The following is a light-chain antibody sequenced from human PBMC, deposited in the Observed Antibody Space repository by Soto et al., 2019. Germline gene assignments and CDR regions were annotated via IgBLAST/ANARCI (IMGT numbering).Light chain of an antibody. Sequence: DIVMTQSPDSLAVSLGERATIDCKSSQSILYSSDNQNYLAWYQQKPGQPPKLLTSWASTREYGVPDRFSGSGSGTDFTLTISSLQAEDVAVYYCQQYYTSPPTFGQGTRVEIK. CDR2: WAS. CDR1: QSILYSSDNQNY. CDR3: QQYYTSPPT. V-gene: IGKV4-1*01. J-gene: IGKJ1*01.